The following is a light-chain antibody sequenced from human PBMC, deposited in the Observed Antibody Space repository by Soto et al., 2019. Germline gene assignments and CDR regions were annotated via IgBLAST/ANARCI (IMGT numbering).Light chain of an antibody. V-gene: IGKV3-20*01. CDR1: QSVTSSY. CDR2: GAS. J-gene: IGKJ5*01. CDR3: QQYDTSSIT. Sequence: IVLTQSTGTLSLSPGERATLSCRASQSVTSSYLAWYQQKPGQAPRLPIFGASNRATGIPDRFSGSGSGTDFTLTISRLEPEDFAVYYCQQYDTSSITFGQGRRLEIK.